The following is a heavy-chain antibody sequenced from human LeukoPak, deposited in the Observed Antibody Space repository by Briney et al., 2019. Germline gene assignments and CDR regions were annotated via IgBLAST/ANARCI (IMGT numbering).Heavy chain of an antibody. CDR1: GGSFSGYY. J-gene: IGHJ4*02. CDR3: ARVRIQLWSIDY. CDR2: ISHSGST. V-gene: IGHV4-34*01. D-gene: IGHD5-18*01. Sequence: PSETLSLTCAVYGGSFSGYYWSWIRQPPGMGLEWIGEISHSGSTNYNPSLKSRVTISVDTSKNQFSLKLSSVTAADTAVYYCARVRIQLWSIDYWGQGTLVTVSS.